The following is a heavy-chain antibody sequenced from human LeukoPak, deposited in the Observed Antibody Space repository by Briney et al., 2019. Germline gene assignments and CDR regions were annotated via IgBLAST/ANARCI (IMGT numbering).Heavy chain of an antibody. CDR3: AKDVWFGELLGAFDI. J-gene: IGHJ3*02. Sequence: GRSLRLSCAASGFTFSSYGMHWVRQAPGKGLEWVAVISYDGSNKYYADSVKGRFTISRDNSKNTLYLQMNSLRAEDTAVYYCAKDVWFGELLGAFDIWDQGTMVTVSS. CDR2: ISYDGSNK. CDR1: GFTFSSYG. D-gene: IGHD3-10*01. V-gene: IGHV3-30*18.